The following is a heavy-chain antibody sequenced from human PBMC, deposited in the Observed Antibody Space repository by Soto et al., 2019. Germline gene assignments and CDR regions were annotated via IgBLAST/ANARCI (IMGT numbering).Heavy chain of an antibody. CDR2: ISYDGSNK. CDR3: AKVQYYYDSSGYLFDY. D-gene: IGHD3-22*01. Sequence: QVQLVESGGGVVQPGRSLRLSCAASGFTFSSYGMHWVRQAPGKGLEWEAVISYDGSNKYYADSVKGRFTISRDNSKNTLYLQMNSLRAEDTAVYYCAKVQYYYDSSGYLFDYWGQGTLVTVSS. J-gene: IGHJ4*02. CDR1: GFTFSSYG. V-gene: IGHV3-30*18.